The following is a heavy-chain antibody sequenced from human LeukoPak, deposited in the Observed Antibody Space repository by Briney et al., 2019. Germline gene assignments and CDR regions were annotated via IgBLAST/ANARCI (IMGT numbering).Heavy chain of an antibody. CDR3: ARGRGYSYGYSLDFW. V-gene: IGHV4-34*01. D-gene: IGHD5-18*01. Sequence: PSETLSLTCAVYGGSFSGYYWSWIRQPPGKGLEWIGEINHSGSTNYNPSHKSRVTISVDTSKNQFSLKLSSVTAADTAVYYCARGRGYSYGYSLDFWGGQGTLVTVSS. CDR2: INHSGST. J-gene: IGHJ4*02. CDR1: GGSFSGYY.